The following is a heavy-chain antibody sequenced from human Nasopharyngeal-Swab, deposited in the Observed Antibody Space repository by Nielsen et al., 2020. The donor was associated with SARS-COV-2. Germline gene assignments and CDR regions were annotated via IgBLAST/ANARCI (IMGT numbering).Heavy chain of an antibody. CDR3: ARDRTYDSSGFHSNGGAFDI. CDR1: GYTFTSYY. J-gene: IGHJ3*02. Sequence: ASVKVSCKASGYTFTSYYMHWVRQATGQGLEWMGIINPSGGSTSYAQKFQGRVTMTRDTSTSTVYMELSSLRSEDTAVYYCARDRTYDSSGFHSNGGAFDIWGQGTMVTVSS. V-gene: IGHV1-46*01. CDR2: INPSGGST. D-gene: IGHD3-22*01.